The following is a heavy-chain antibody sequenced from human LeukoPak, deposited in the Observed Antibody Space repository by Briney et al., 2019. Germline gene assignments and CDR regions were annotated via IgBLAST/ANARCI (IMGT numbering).Heavy chain of an antibody. CDR3: AKAVEMATIYDY. J-gene: IGHJ4*02. D-gene: IGHD5-24*01. CDR2: IIGSGGST. CDR1: RFTFSSYA. Sequence: PGGSLRLSCAAARFTFSSYAMSWVPQAPGKGLEWVSAIIGSGGSTYYADSVKGRFTISRDNSKNTLYLQMNSLRAEDTGVYYCAKAVEMATIYDYWGQGTLVSVSS. V-gene: IGHV3-23*01.